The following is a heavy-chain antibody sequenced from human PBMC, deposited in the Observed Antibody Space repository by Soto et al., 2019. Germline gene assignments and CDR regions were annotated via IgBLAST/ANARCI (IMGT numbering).Heavy chain of an antibody. J-gene: IGHJ6*02. CDR2: INPNSGGT. V-gene: IGHV1-2*04. Sequence: ASVKVSCKASGYTFTGYYMHWVRQAPGQGLEWMGWINPNSGGTNYAQKFQGWVTMTRDTSISTAYMELSGLRSDDTAVYYCARDGCSSTSCSIPDYYYYYGMDVWGHGTTVTVSS. D-gene: IGHD2-2*01. CDR1: GYTFTGYY. CDR3: ARDGCSSTSCSIPDYYYYYGMDV.